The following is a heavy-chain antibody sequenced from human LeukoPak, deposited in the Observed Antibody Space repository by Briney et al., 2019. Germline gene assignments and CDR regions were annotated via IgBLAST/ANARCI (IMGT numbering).Heavy chain of an antibody. CDR1: GYTFIDYH. V-gene: IGHV1-2*06. CDR2: INPKSGGT. Sequence: ASVKVSCKASGYTFIDYHLHWVRQAPGHGLEWMGRINPKSGGTNYAQKFQGRVTMTRDTSISTAYMELSSLRSDDTAVYFCVRDIDYYDSSGFGGGYYYYYYMDVWGRGTTVTVSS. J-gene: IGHJ6*03. D-gene: IGHD3-22*01. CDR3: VRDIDYYDSSGFGGGYYYYYYMDV.